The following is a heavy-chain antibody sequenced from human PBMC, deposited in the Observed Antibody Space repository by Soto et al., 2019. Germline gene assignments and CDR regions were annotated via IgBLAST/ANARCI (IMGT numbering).Heavy chain of an antibody. D-gene: IGHD4-17*01. CDR1: GFTFSDHY. CDR2: IRNRANSYTT. Sequence: GWSLRLSCAASGFTFSDHYMDWVRQAPGKGLEWVGRIRNRANSYTTEYAASVKGRFTISRDDSKNLLYLQMNSLKTEDTAVYHCARSTVSTTPFYSDYWGQGTMVTVSS. J-gene: IGHJ4*02. CDR3: ARSTVSTTPFYSDY. V-gene: IGHV3-72*01.